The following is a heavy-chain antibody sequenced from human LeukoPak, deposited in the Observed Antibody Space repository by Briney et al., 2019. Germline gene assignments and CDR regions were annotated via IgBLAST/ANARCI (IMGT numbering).Heavy chain of an antibody. CDR1: GFTFSSYA. D-gene: IGHD6-6*01. Sequence: GGSLRLSCAASGFTFSSYAMSWVRQAPGKGLEWVSVINGAGGATYYADSVKGRFAISRDNSKNTLYLQINSLTAEDTAVYHCARAPGSSVSIAARPYYFDYWGQGALVTVSS. J-gene: IGHJ4*02. CDR2: INGAGGAT. CDR3: ARAPGSSVSIAARPYYFDY. V-gene: IGHV3-23*01.